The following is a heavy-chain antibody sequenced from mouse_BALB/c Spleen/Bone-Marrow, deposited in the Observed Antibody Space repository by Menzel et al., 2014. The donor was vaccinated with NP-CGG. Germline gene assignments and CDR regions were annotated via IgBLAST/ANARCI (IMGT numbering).Heavy chain of an antibody. CDR2: INPYNGDT. CDR3: GKGYGIYDYAMDY. CDR1: GYSFTGYF. D-gene: IGHD2-10*02. Sequence: EVQVVESGPELVKPGASVKISCKASGYSFTGYFMNWVKQSHGKSLEWIGRINPYNGDTFYNQKFKGKATLTVDKSSSTAHMELLSLTSEDSAVYYCGKGYGIYDYAMDYWGQGTSVTVSS. J-gene: IGHJ4*01. V-gene: IGHV1-37*01.